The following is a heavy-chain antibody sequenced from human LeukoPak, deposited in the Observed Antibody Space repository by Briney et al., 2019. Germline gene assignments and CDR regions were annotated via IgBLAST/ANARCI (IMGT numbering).Heavy chain of an antibody. CDR3: ARGLRGYSYEVGYYFDY. Sequence: AYNGNTNYAQKLQGRVTMTTDTSTSTAYMELRSLRSDDTAVYYCARGLRGYSYEVGYYFDYWGQGTLVTVSS. CDR2: AYNGNT. J-gene: IGHJ4*02. D-gene: IGHD5-18*01. V-gene: IGHV1-18*01.